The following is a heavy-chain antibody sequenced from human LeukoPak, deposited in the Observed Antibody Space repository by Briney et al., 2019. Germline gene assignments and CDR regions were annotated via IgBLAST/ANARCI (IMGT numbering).Heavy chain of an antibody. D-gene: IGHD3-16*01. CDR2: ISDDGSSE. Sequence: PGGSLRLSCAASGNYWMHWVRQAPGKGLEWVAGISDDGSSEHYADSVKGRFTISRDNSDNTLYVQMNSLRVEDTAVYYCARESYGSGHCAAFGIWGQGTLVTVSS. V-gene: IGHV3-30*03. CDR1: GNYW. J-gene: IGHJ3*02. CDR3: ARESYGSGHCAAFGI.